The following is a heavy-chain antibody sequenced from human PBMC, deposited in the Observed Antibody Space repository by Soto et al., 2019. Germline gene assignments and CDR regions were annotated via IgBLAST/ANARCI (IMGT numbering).Heavy chain of an antibody. J-gene: IGHJ6*02. Sequence: EVQLLESGGGLVQPGGSLRLSCAASGFTFSSYAMSWVRQAPGKGLEWVSAISGSGGSTYYADSVKGRFTISRDNSKNTLYLQMNSLRAEDTAVYYCAKDVVAGGALYYYYGMDVWGQGTTVTVSS. CDR3: AKDVVAGGALYYYYGMDV. CDR1: GFTFSSYA. D-gene: IGHD6-19*01. CDR2: ISGSGGST. V-gene: IGHV3-23*01.